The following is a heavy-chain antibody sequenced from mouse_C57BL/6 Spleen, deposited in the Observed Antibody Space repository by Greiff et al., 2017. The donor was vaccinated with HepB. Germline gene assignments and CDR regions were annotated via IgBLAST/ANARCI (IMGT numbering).Heavy chain of an antibody. V-gene: IGHV1-4*01. Sequence: VKLQESGAELARPGASVKMSCKASGYTFTSYTMHWVKQRPGQGLEWIGYINPSSGYTKYNQKFKDKATLTADKSSSTTYMQLNSLTSEDSAVYYCARELTGAFDYWGQGTTLTVSS. CDR1: GYTFTSYT. CDR3: ARELTGAFDY. CDR2: INPSSGYT. J-gene: IGHJ2*01. D-gene: IGHD4-1*01.